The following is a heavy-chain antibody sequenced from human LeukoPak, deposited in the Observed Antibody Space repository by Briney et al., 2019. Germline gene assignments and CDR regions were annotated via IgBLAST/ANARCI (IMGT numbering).Heavy chain of an antibody. CDR3: ARDSCSNGVCFDY. CDR1: GFTFSDYY. J-gene: IGHJ4*02. CDR2: ISTSGSTI. Sequence: PGGSLRLSCTASGFTFSDYYMSWVRQAPGKGLDWVSYISTSGSTIYYGDSVKGRFTISRDNAKNSLYLQMNSLRAEDTAVYYCARDSCSNGVCFDYWGQGTLVTVSS. D-gene: IGHD2-8*01. V-gene: IGHV3-11*04.